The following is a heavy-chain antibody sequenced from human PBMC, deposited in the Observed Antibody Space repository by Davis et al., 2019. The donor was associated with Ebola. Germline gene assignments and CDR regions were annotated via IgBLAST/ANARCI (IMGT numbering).Heavy chain of an antibody. Sequence: ASVKVSCKASGFILTNYAIHWVRQAPGQRLEWMGRINAGNGNTNYAQKLQGRVTMTTDTSTSTAYMELRSLRSDDTAVYYCARESYYRWELLDYWGQGTLVTVSS. CDR2: INAGNGNT. D-gene: IGHD1-26*01. V-gene: IGHV1-3*01. CDR3: ARESYYRWELLDY. J-gene: IGHJ4*02. CDR1: GFILTNYA.